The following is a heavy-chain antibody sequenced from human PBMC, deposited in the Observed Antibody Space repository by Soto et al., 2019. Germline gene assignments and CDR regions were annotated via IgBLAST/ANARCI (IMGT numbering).Heavy chain of an antibody. J-gene: IGHJ4*02. D-gene: IGHD4-17*01. Sequence: QITLRESGPTLVKPPQTLTLTCTFSGFSLSTSGVGVGWFRQPPGRALEWLALIYWDDDKRYSPSLKSRLTITMDTSKNQVVLTMTNMDPVDTATYYCAHRLGGDYHLYYFDYWGQGTLVTVSS. CDR3: AHRLGGDYHLYYFDY. CDR1: GFSLSTSGVG. V-gene: IGHV2-5*02. CDR2: IYWDDDK.